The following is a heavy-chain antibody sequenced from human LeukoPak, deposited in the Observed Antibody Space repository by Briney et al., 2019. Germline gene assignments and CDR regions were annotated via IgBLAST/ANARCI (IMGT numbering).Heavy chain of an antibody. Sequence: GGSLRLSCAASGFTFSSYGMHWVRQAPGKGLEWVAVTSYDGSNKYYADSVKGRFTISRDNSKNMLYLQMNSLRGEDTAVYYCAKAAYDYSGMDVWGQGTTVTVSS. V-gene: IGHV3-30*18. CDR2: TSYDGSNK. CDR3: AKAAYDYSGMDV. D-gene: IGHD6-25*01. J-gene: IGHJ6*02. CDR1: GFTFSSYG.